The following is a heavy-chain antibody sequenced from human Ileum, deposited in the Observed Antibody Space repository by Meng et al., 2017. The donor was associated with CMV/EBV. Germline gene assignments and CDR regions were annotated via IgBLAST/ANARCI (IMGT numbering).Heavy chain of an antibody. CDR3: ARMVYCSGTGCYMSGFDI. Sequence: SGPTLVKPTQTLTLTCTFSGFSLSPSGMRVSWIRQPPSKALEWLARIDWDDDKFYSTSLKTRLTISKDTSKNRVVLTMTNMDPVDTAAYCCARMVYCSGTGCYMSGFDIWGQGTMGTVSS. D-gene: IGHD2-2*02. CDR1: GFSLSPSGMR. V-gene: IGHV2-70D*14. J-gene: IGHJ3*02. CDR2: IDWDDDK.